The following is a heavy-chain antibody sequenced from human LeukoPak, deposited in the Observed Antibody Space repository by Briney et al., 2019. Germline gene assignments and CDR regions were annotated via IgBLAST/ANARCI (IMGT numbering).Heavy chain of an antibody. CDR3: TTDSGWSYTFDY. D-gene: IGHD6-19*01. Sequence: GGSLRLSCAASGFTFSNTWMTWVRQVAGKGLEWVGRIKSKTDGGTTDYAAPVKGRFTISRDDSKNTLFLQMNSLKTEDTAVYYCTTDSGWSYTFDYWGQGTLVTVSS. CDR2: IKSKTDGGTT. J-gene: IGHJ4*02. CDR1: GFTFSNTW. V-gene: IGHV3-15*01.